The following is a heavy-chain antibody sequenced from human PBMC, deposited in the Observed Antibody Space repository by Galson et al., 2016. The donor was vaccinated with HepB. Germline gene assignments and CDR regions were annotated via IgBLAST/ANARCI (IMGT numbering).Heavy chain of an antibody. V-gene: IGHV3-30*03. Sequence: SLRLSCAASGFTFSTYDMHWVRQAPGKGLEWVAVISYDGSNKFYADSVKGRFTVSRDNSKNTLYLQMNSLSPEGTAVFYCAREGIVEYYGMDVWGQGTTVTVSS. CDR1: GFTFSTYD. D-gene: IGHD3-16*02. CDR3: AREGIVEYYGMDV. J-gene: IGHJ6*02. CDR2: ISYDGSNK.